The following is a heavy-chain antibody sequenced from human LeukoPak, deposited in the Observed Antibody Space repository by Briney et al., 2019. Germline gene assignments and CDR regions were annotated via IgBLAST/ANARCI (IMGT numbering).Heavy chain of an antibody. CDR1: GGSISNYF. V-gene: IGHV4-59*01. CDR3: ARATGISAAAN. D-gene: IGHD6-13*01. CDR2: IYFGGST. Sequence: SETLFLTCTVSGGSISNYFCTWIRQSPGEGLEWIGYIYFGGSTNYSPSLRSRVTISRDTSKNQLSLKLTSVTAEDTAVYYCARATGISAAANWGQGTLVTVSS. J-gene: IGHJ4*02.